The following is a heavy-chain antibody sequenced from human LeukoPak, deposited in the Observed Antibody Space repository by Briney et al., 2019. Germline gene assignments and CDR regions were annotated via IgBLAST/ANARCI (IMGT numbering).Heavy chain of an antibody. CDR1: GFTFSSYG. V-gene: IGHV3-33*01. J-gene: IGHJ4*02. CDR3: ARARIAVAGSEELDY. D-gene: IGHD6-19*01. CDR2: IWYDGSNK. Sequence: GGSLRLSCAASGFTFSSYGMHWVRQAPGKGLEWVAVIWYDGSNKYYADSVKGRFTISRYNSKNTLYLQMNGLSAEDTAVYYCARARIAVAGSEELDYWGQGTLFTVSS.